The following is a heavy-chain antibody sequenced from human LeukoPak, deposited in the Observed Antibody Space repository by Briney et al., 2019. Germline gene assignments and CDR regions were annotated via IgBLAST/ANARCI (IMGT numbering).Heavy chain of an antibody. CDR1: GYTFTGYY. V-gene: IGHV1-2*02. CDR3: AIAVAGTEAFDI. CDR2: INPNSGGT. D-gene: IGHD6-19*01. Sequence: ASVKVSCKASGYTFTGYYIHWVRQAPGQGLGWMGWINPNSGGTNYAQKFQGRVTMTRDTSISTAYMELSRLRSDDTAVYYCAIAVAGTEAFDIWGQGTMVTVSS. J-gene: IGHJ3*02.